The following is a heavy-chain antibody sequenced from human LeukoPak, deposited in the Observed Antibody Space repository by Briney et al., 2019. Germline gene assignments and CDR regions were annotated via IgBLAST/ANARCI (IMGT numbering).Heavy chain of an antibody. CDR2: INSDGSST. D-gene: IGHD3-22*01. CDR1: GFTFSSYW. CDR3: ARGGSSGYYYDPY. V-gene: IGHV3-74*01. Sequence: GGSLRLSCAASGFTFSSYWMHWVRQAPGKGLVWVSRINSDGSSTSYADSVKGRVTISRDNAKNTLYLQMNSLRVGDTAVYYCARGGSSGYYYDPYWGQGNLVTVSS. J-gene: IGHJ4*02.